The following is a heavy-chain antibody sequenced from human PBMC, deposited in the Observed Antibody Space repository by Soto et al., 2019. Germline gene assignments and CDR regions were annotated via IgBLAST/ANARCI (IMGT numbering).Heavy chain of an antibody. CDR3: ARAPWFGELMVFDY. D-gene: IGHD3-10*01. CDR1: GFTFSSYS. CDR2: ISSSSSYI. Sequence: GGSLRLSCAASGFTFSSYSMNWVRQAPGKGLEWVSSISSSSSYIYYADSVKGRFTISRDNAKNSLYLQMNSLRAEDTAVYYCARAPWFGELMVFDYWGQGTLVTVSS. V-gene: IGHV3-21*01. J-gene: IGHJ4*02.